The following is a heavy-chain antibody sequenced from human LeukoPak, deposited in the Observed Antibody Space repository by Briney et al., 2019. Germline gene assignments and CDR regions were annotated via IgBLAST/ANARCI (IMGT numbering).Heavy chain of an antibody. Sequence: AGGSLRLSCAASGFTFSNAWMSWVRQAPGKGLEWVGRIKSKTDGGTTDYAAPVKGRFTISRDDSKNTLYLQMNSLKTEDTAVYYCTTTPVLLWFGESRTNWLDPWGQGTLVTVSS. V-gene: IGHV3-15*01. CDR1: GFTFSNAW. CDR2: IKSKTDGGTT. D-gene: IGHD3-10*01. J-gene: IGHJ5*02. CDR3: TTTPVLLWFGESRTNWLDP.